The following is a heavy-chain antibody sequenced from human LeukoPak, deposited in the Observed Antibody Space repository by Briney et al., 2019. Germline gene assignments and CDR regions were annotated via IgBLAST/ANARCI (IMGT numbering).Heavy chain of an antibody. Sequence: PSETLSLTCAVYGGSFSGYYWSWIRQPPGKGLEWIGEINHGGSTNYNPSLKSRVTISVDTSKNQFSLKLSSVTAADTAVYYCARESEHCSGGSCYLDYWGQGTLVTVSS. V-gene: IGHV4-34*01. CDR1: GGSFSGYY. J-gene: IGHJ4*02. CDR2: INHGGST. D-gene: IGHD2-15*01. CDR3: ARESEHCSGGSCYLDY.